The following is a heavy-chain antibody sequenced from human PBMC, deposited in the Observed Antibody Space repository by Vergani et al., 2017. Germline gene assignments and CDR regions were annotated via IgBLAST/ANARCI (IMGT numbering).Heavy chain of an antibody. D-gene: IGHD6-6*01. J-gene: IGHJ5*02. CDR2: ISWNSNSI. CDR3: AKDLGTSSGGGWFDP. CDR1: GFTSAGYA. V-gene: IGHV3-9*02. Sequence: EVQLEESGGGLVLPGRSLRLSCVASGFTSAGYAMHWVRQAPGKGLEWVSGISWNSNSIGYAGSVKGRFTISRDNAKNSLYLQMNSLRSEDTALYYCAKDLGTSSGGGWFDPWGQGTLVTVSS.